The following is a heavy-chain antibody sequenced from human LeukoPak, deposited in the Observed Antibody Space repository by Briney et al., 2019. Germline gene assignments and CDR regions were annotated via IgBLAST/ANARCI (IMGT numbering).Heavy chain of an antibody. J-gene: IGHJ4*02. CDR1: GFTFSSYE. V-gene: IGHV3-43*02. CDR3: AKGGSSLRLMQH. D-gene: IGHD2-8*01. CDR2: ISGDGGNT. Sequence: GGSLRLSCAASGFTFSSYEMNWVRQAPGKGLEWVSLISGDGGNTYYADSVKGRFTISRDNSKNSLYLQMNSLRTEDTALYYCAKGGSSLRLMQHWGQGTLVTVSS.